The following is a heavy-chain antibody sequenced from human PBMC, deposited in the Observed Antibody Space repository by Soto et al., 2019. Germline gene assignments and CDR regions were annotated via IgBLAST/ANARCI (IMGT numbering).Heavy chain of an antibody. CDR3: SRGQVAPIGDYYDHGMDV. CDR1: GFIFSGYA. D-gene: IGHD5-12*01. CDR2: IRSRANNYAT. Sequence: EVQLVESGGGLFQPGGSLKLSCAASGFIFSGYAIHWVRQASGKGLERVGRIRSRANNYATSSGESVKGRFKFSRDDSQNTAYLQRNSLKTEDTATYYCSRGQVAPIGDYYDHGMDVWGQGTTVTVSS. V-gene: IGHV3-73*02. J-gene: IGHJ6*01.